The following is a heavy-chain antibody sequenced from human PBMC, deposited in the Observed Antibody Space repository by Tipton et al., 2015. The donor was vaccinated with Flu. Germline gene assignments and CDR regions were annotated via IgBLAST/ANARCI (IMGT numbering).Heavy chain of an antibody. J-gene: IGHJ4*02. Sequence: SLRLSCAASGFTFDDYAMHWVRQAPGKGLEWVSGISWNSGSIGYADSVKGRFTISRDNAKNSLYLQMNSLRAEDTALYYCAKGRSFWSGYLDYWGQGTLVTVSS. CDR1: GFTFDDYA. V-gene: IGHV3-9*01. CDR3: AKGRSFWSGYLDY. D-gene: IGHD3-3*01. CDR2: ISWNSGSI.